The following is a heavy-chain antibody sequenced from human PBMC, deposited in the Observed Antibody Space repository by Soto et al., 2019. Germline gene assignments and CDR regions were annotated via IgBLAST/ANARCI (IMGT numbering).Heavy chain of an antibody. D-gene: IGHD6-13*01. CDR3: ARVVAAAGIRSPYYYFDY. CDR1: GFTFSDYY. CDR2: ISSSSSYT. Sequence: GGSLRLSCAASGFTFSDYYMSWIRQAPGKGLEWVSYISSSSSYTNYADSVKGRFTISRDNAKNSLYLQMNSLRAEDTAVYYCARVVAAAGIRSPYYYFDYWGQGTLVTVSS. J-gene: IGHJ4*02. V-gene: IGHV3-11*06.